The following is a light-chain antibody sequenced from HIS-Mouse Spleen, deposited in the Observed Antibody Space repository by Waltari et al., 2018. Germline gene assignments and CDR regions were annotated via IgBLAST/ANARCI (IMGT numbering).Light chain of an antibody. CDR1: SSDVGSYNL. Sequence: QSALTQPASVSRSPGQSITISCTGTSSDVGSYNLVSWYQQHPGKAPKLMIYEGSKRPSGVSNRFSGSKSGNTASLTISGLQAEDEADYYCCSYAGSSTSVFGTGTKVTVL. CDR3: CSYAGSSTSV. J-gene: IGLJ1*01. CDR2: EGS. V-gene: IGLV2-23*01.